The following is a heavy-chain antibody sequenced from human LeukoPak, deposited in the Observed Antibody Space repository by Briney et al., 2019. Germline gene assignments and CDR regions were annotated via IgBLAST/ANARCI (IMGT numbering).Heavy chain of an antibody. V-gene: IGHV1-3*04. Sequence: ASVKVSCKASGYTFTTYGMYWVRQAPGQRLEWMGWINTGKGNTKYSQKFQGRVTITRDTSASTAYMELSSLRSEDTAVYYCARAWGATVTTFDYWGQGTLVTVSS. CDR3: ARAWGATVTTFDY. D-gene: IGHD4-17*01. CDR2: INTGKGNT. J-gene: IGHJ4*02. CDR1: GYTFTTYG.